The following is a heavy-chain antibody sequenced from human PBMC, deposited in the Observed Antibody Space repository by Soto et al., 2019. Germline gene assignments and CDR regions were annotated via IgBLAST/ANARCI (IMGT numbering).Heavy chain of an antibody. CDR3: ARGITMVRGVIITIPPFDY. CDR2: IYYSGST. Sequence: SETLSLTCTVSGGSISSYYWSWIRQPPGKGLEWIGYIYYSGSTNYNPSLKSRVTISVDTSKNQFSLKLSSVTAADTAVYYCARGITMVRGVIITIPPFDYWGQGTLVTVSS. CDR1: GGSISSYY. D-gene: IGHD3-10*01. V-gene: IGHV4-59*12. J-gene: IGHJ4*02.